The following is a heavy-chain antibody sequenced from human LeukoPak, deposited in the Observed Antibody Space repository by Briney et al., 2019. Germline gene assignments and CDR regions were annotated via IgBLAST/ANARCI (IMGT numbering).Heavy chain of an antibody. CDR2: IYSDGTT. Sequence: GGSLRLSCAASGFTVGSNYMSWVRQAPGKRLEWVSVIYSDGTTYYADSVKGRFTISRDNSKNTLYLQMNSLGAEDTAVYYCARDRGVDYFDYWGQGTLVTVSS. D-gene: IGHD3-3*01. V-gene: IGHV3-53*01. J-gene: IGHJ4*02. CDR3: ARDRGVDYFDY. CDR1: GFTVGSNY.